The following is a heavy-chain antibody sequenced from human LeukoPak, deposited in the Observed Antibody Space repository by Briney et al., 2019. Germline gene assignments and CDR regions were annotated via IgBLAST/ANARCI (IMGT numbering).Heavy chain of an antibody. J-gene: IGHJ5*02. Sequence: SLKVSCKASGGTFSSYAISWVRQAPGQGLEWMGRIIPIFGIANYAQKFQGRVTITADKSTSTAYMELSSLRSEDTAVYYCARDPNYYYDSSGYYKNWFDPWGQGTLVSVSS. D-gene: IGHD3-22*01. CDR1: GGTFSSYA. CDR3: ARDPNYYYDSSGYYKNWFDP. CDR2: IIPIFGIA. V-gene: IGHV1-69*04.